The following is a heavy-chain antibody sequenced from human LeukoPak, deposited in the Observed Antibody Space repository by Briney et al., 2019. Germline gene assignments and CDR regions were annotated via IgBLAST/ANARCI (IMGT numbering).Heavy chain of an antibody. Sequence: GGSLRLSCLASGFSFNSYTMNWVREAPGKGLEWVSTISPVSSYTWYAESVKGRFTISRDNPKNSLYLQMDSLRAEDTAVYYCVRDVSRRIGMDVWGQGTTVTLSS. V-gene: IGHV3-21*01. CDR1: GFSFNSYT. J-gene: IGHJ6*02. CDR3: VRDVSRRIGMDV. D-gene: IGHD2/OR15-2a*01. CDR2: ISPVSSYT.